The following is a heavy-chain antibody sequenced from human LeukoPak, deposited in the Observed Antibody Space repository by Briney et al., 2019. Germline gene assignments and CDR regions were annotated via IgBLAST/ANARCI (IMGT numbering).Heavy chain of an antibody. CDR2: ISSSSSTI. V-gene: IGHV3-48*04. D-gene: IGHD5-18*01. CDR1: GFTFSSYA. CDR3: ARGGGQLWPDFDY. Sequence: GGSLRLSCAASGFTFSSYAMSWVRQAPGKGLEWVSYISSSSSTIYYADSVKGRFTISRDNAKNSLYLQMNSLRAEDTAVYYCARGGGQLWPDFDYWGQGTLVTVSS. J-gene: IGHJ4*02.